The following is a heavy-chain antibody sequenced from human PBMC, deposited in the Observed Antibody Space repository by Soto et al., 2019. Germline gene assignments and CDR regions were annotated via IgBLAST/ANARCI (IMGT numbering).Heavy chain of an antibody. CDR1: GFTFSDYY. CDR3: ARDRGPRGTTVTTVALDAFDI. J-gene: IGHJ3*02. CDR2: ISSSGSTI. V-gene: IGHV3-11*01. Sequence: GGSLRLSCAASGFTFSDYYMSWIRQAPGKGLEWVSYISSSGSTIYYADSVKGRFTISRDNAKNSLYLQMNSLRAEDTAVYYCARDRGPRGTTVTTVALDAFDIWGQGTMVTVSS. D-gene: IGHD4-4*01.